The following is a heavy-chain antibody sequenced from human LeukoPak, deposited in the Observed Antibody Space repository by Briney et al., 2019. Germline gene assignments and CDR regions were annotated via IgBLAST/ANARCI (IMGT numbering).Heavy chain of an antibody. Sequence: GGSLRLSCTASGFTFGDYAMSWVRQAPGKGLEWVSAISGSGGSTYYADSVKGRFTISRDNSKNTLYLQMNSLRAEDTAVYYCAKGAISSGWYWGQGTLVTVSS. CDR3: AKGAISSGWY. V-gene: IGHV3-23*01. J-gene: IGHJ4*02. CDR1: GFTFGDYA. CDR2: ISGSGGST. D-gene: IGHD6-19*01.